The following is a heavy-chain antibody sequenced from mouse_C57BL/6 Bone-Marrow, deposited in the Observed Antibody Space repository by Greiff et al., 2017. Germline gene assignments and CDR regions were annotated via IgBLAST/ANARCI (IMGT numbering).Heavy chain of an antibody. CDR1: GYSITSGYY. J-gene: IGHJ1*03. Sequence: EVKLVESGPGLVKPSQSLSLTCSVTGYSITSGYYWNWIRQFPGNKLEWMGYISYDGSNNYNPSLKNRISITRDTSKNQFFLKLNSVTTEDTATYYCARWLLRDFDVWGTGTTVTVSS. V-gene: IGHV3-6*01. CDR3: ARWLLRDFDV. CDR2: ISYDGSN. D-gene: IGHD2-3*01.